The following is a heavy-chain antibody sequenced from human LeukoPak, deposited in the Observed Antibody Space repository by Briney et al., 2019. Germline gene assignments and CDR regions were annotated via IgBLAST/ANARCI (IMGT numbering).Heavy chain of an antibody. CDR3: ARDGDIVVVPAAIGSGQRRGAKNRYYYYYYMDV. J-gene: IGHJ6*03. CDR1: GYTFTSYA. D-gene: IGHD2-2*01. Sequence: ASVKVSCKASGYTFTSYAMNWVRQAPGQGLEWMGWINTNTGNPTYAQGFTGRFVFSLDTSVSTAYLQISSLKAEDTAVYYCARDGDIVVVPAAIGSGQRRGAKNRYYYYYYMDVWGKGTTVTVSS. V-gene: IGHV7-4-1*02. CDR2: INTNTGNP.